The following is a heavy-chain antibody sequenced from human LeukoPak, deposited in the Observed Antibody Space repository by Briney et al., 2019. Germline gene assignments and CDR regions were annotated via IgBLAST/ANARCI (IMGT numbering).Heavy chain of an antibody. V-gene: IGHV3-33*01. J-gene: IGHJ4*02. CDR1: ASTLTSYC. D-gene: IGHD5-12*01. CDR2: ILYDGSNK. Sequence: RRSMSLSWAPAASTLTSYCTGWVRHLPNGWRGWEEAILYDGSNKYYADSVKGRFTISRDNSKNTLYLQMNSLRAEDTAVYYCARESPRGYPPAAPLDYWGQGTRVTVSA. CDR3: ARESPRGYPPAAPLDY.